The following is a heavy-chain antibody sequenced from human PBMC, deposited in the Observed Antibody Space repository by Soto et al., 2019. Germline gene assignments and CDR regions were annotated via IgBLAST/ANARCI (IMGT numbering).Heavy chain of an antibody. CDR2: IYSSGST. Sequence: PSETLSLTCTVSDGSVSSGSYYWTWTRQPPGKGLEWIGYIYSSGSTLYNPSLKSRVIISVDTSMNQFSLKLRSVTAADTAVYYCARDSVALFDSWGQGTLVTVSS. CDR1: DGSVSSGSYY. V-gene: IGHV4-61*01. D-gene: IGHD2-15*01. J-gene: IGHJ4*02. CDR3: ARDSVALFDS.